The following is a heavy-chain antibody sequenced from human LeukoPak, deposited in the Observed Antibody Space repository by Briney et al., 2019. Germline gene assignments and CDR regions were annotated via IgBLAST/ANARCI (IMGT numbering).Heavy chain of an antibody. CDR3: ATPGDYGDYGAFDI. J-gene: IGHJ3*02. D-gene: IGHD4-17*01. CDR1: GGSIGSSNW. V-gene: IGHV4-4*02. Sequence: SGTLSLTCAVSGGSIGSSNWWSWVRQPPGKGLEWIGEIYHSGSTNYNPSLKSRVTISVDKSKNQFSPKLSSVTAADTAVYYCATPGDYGDYGAFDIWGQGTMVTVSS. CDR2: IYHSGST.